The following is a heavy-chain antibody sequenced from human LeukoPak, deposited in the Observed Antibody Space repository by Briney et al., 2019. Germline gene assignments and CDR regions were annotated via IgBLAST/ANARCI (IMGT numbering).Heavy chain of an antibody. D-gene: IGHD3-9*01. J-gene: IGHJ6*03. CDR2: IYYSGST. CDR1: GGSISSYY. Sequence: SETLSLSCTVSGGSISSYYWSWIQQPPGKGLEWIGYIYYSGSTNYNPSLKSRVTISVDTSKNQFSLKLSSVTAADTAVYYRARVRYSHYYMDVWGKGTTVTVS. V-gene: IGHV4-59*01. CDR3: ARVRYSHYYMDV.